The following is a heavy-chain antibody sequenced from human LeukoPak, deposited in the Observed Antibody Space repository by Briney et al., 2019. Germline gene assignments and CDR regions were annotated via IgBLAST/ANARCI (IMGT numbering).Heavy chain of an antibody. Sequence: SETLSLTCAVYGGSFSGYYWSWIRQPPGKGLEWIGEINHSGSTNYNPSLKSRVTISVDTSKNQFSLKLSSVTAADTAVYYCARRPRITGFDPWGQGTLITVSS. CDR1: GGSFSGYY. D-gene: IGHD2-15*01. CDR2: INHSGST. V-gene: IGHV4-34*01. CDR3: ARRPRITGFDP. J-gene: IGHJ5*02.